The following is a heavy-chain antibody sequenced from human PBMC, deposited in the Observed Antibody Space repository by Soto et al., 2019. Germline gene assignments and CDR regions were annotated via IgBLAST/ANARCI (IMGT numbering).Heavy chain of an antibody. Sequence: QVLLVQSGAEVKKPGASVNISCRGSGYSFDKNGISWVRQAPGQGLEWRGWISGDTGHTNYAQNFQGRLSVTTVTSTKTAYMELRSLTSDDTAMYYCARDKGDFTFGPWGQGSLVTVSP. J-gene: IGHJ5*02. CDR2: ISGDTGHT. CDR3: ARDKGDFTFGP. D-gene: IGHD3-3*01. V-gene: IGHV1-18*01. CDR1: GYSFDKNG.